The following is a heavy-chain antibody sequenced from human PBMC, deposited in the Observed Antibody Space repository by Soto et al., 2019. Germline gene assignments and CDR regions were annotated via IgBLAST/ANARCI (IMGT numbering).Heavy chain of an antibody. CDR3: VRDPSSGYRSFDY. Sequence: VASVKVSCKASGYIFTNYYIHWVRQAPGQGLEWMGIINLSADRTSYAQKLQGRFTVTMDTSTSTFYIELGSLRSEDTAVYYCVRDPSSGYRSFDYWG. CDR2: INLSADRT. CDR1: GYIFTNYY. D-gene: IGHD3-22*01. V-gene: IGHV1-46*03. J-gene: IGHJ4*01.